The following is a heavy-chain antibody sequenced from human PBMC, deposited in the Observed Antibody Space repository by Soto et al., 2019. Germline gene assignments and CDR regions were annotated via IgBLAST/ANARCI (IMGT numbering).Heavy chain of an antibody. J-gene: IGHJ4*02. D-gene: IGHD6-19*01. CDR2: IYPGDSDT. Sequence: PGESLKISCKGSGYTFTSYWIAWVRQMPGKGLEWMGIIYPGDSDTRYSPSFQGQVSISADKSISTAYLQWSSLKASDTAMYYCARQDGSALYYFDYWGQGTLVTVSS. CDR3: ARQDGSALYYFDY. V-gene: IGHV5-51*01. CDR1: GYTFTSYW.